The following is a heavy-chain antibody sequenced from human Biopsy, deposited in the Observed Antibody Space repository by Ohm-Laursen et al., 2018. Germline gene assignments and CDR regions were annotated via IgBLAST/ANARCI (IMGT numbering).Heavy chain of an antibody. D-gene: IGHD3-22*01. CDR1: GDSISIYY. J-gene: IGHJ2*01. CDR2: FYYTGST. V-gene: IGHV4-59*01. CDR3: ARDRGYYSNRTVPGYFDL. Sequence: TLSLTCNVSGDSISIYYWSWIRQPPGKGLEWIGNFYYTGSTDYNPSLQSRVTISVDTSKNHFSLRLRSVTPADTAIYYCARDRGYYSNRTVPGYFDLWGRGTLVTVSS.